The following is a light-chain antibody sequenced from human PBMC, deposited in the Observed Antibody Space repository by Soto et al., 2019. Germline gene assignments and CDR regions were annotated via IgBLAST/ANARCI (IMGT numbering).Light chain of an antibody. CDR1: QSISSW. CDR2: KAS. V-gene: IGKV1-5*03. CDR3: QQYKSLYT. Sequence: DIQMTQSPSTLSASVGDRVTITCRASQSISSWLAWYQQKPGKAPKLLIYKASSLESGVPSRFSGSGSGTALTPTISSLQPADFATYYCQQYKSLYTFRPVTKLEIK. J-gene: IGKJ2*01.